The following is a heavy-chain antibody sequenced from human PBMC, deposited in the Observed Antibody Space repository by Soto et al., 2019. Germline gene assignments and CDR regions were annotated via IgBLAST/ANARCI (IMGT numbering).Heavy chain of an antibody. CDR2: ISSSSSYI. Sequence: KTGGSLRLSCAASGFTFSSYSMNWVRQAPGKGLEWVSSISSSSSYIYYADSVKGRFTISRDNAKNSLYLQMNSLRAEDTAVYYCARDSMTPYYYDSSGYPRWFDPWGQGTLVTVSS. V-gene: IGHV3-21*01. D-gene: IGHD3-22*01. CDR3: ARDSMTPYYYDSSGYPRWFDP. J-gene: IGHJ5*02. CDR1: GFTFSSYS.